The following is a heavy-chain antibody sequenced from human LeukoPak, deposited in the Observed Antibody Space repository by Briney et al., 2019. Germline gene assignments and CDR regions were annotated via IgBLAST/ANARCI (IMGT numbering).Heavy chain of an antibody. CDR3: ARRDPSTTYLDY. J-gene: IGHJ4*02. V-gene: IGHV4-59*08. CDR1: GGSISNYY. Sequence: PSETLSLTCTVSGGSISNYYWSWIRQPPGKGLEWIGYIFYIASTNYNPSLKSRVTISVDRSKSQFSLRLSSVTAADTAVYYCARRDPSTTYLDYWGKGTLVTVSS. CDR2: IFYIAST. D-gene: IGHD2/OR15-2a*01.